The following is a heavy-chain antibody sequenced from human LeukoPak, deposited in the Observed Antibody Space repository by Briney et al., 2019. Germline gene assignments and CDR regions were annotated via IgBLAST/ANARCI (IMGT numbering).Heavy chain of an antibody. D-gene: IGHD4-17*01. V-gene: IGHV3-30*18. Sequence: GRSLRLSCAASGITFRSYGMHWVRQAPGKGLEWVAVISYDGSHKYYADSVKGRFSISRDNSKNTLYLQMNSLRTDDTAVYYCAKGARGDTVTSIVGLNWFDPWGQGTLVTVSS. CDR1: GITFRSYG. CDR2: ISYDGSHK. J-gene: IGHJ5*02. CDR3: AKGARGDTVTSIVGLNWFDP.